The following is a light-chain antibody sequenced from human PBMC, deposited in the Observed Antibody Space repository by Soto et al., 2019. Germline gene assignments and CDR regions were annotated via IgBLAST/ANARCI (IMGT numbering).Light chain of an antibody. Sequence: QSVLTQPASVSGTPGQSITISCTGTSGDIGSYNRVSWYQQHPGKAPKLIIYEVTDRPSGVSNRFSGSKSGNTASLTISGLQAEDEAEYYCSSYTNINARACGFGPGTKGTVL. V-gene: IGLV2-14*01. J-gene: IGLJ1*01. CDR3: SSYTNINARACG. CDR1: SGDIGSYNR. CDR2: EVT.